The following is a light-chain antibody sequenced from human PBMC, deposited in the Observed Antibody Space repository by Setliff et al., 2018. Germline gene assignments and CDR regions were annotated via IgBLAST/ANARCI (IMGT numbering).Light chain of an antibody. Sequence: QSALTQPASVSGSPGQSITISCTGTSSDVGRYSLISWYQQRPGKAPKLIIYEVNKRPSGVPDRFSGSKSGNTASLTVSGLQAEDEADYYCSSYAGSNVVVFGGGTKGTVL. V-gene: IGLV2-8*01. CDR3: SSYAGSNVVV. CDR1: SSDVGRYSL. CDR2: EVN. J-gene: IGLJ2*01.